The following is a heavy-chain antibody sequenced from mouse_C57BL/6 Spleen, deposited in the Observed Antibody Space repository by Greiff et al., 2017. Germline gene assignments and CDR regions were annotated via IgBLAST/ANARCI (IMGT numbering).Heavy chain of an antibody. V-gene: IGHV1-53*01. Sequence: VQLQQSGTELVKPGASVKLSCKASGYTFTSYWMHWVKQRPGQGLEWIGNINPSHGGTNYNEKFKSKATLTVDKASSTSFMQLSSLTSDDSAVYYFARGIYYDYDAAIDYWGQGTSVTVSS. CDR2: INPSHGGT. CDR1: GYTFTSYW. CDR3: ARGIYYDYDAAIDY. J-gene: IGHJ4*01. D-gene: IGHD2-4*01.